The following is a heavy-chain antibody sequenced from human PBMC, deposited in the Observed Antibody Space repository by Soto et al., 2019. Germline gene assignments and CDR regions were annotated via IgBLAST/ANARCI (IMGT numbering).Heavy chain of an antibody. J-gene: IGHJ6*03. V-gene: IGHV4-59*08. D-gene: IGHD2-2*01. CDR3: ARRKNTGNCSSTSCLYYYYYYYMDV. CDR1: GGSFSGYY. Sequence: SETLSLTCAVYGGSFSGYYWSWIRQPPGKGLEWLGNIYDSGSTNYNPSLKSRVTISVDTSKNQFSLKLSSVTAADTAVYYCARRKNTGNCSSTSCLYYYYYYYMDVWGKAPTVTVSS. CDR2: IYDSGST.